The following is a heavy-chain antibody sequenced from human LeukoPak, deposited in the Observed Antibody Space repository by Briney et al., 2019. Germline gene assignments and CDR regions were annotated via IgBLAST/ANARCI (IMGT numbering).Heavy chain of an antibody. D-gene: IGHD6-13*01. J-gene: IGHJ5*02. CDR2: ISHSGST. CDR3: ARGPSTRRRYSSSWYAGGWFDP. Sequence: PSETLSLTCAVYGGSFSGYYWSWIRQPPGKGLEWIGEISHSGSTNYNPSLKSRVTISVDTSKNQFSLKLSSVTAADTAVYYCARGPSTRRRYSSSWYAGGWFDPWGQGTLVTVSS. CDR1: GGSFSGYY. V-gene: IGHV4-34*01.